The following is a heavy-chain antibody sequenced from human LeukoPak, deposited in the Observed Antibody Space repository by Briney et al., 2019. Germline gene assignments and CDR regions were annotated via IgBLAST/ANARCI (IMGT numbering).Heavy chain of an antibody. D-gene: IGHD1-26*01. J-gene: IGHJ4*02. CDR3: ARLSGATSGLDY. CDR2: IIPIRGIA. Sequence: GSSVKVSCKASGGTFSSYAISWVRQAPGQGLEWMGRIIPIRGIANYAQKLQGRVTITADKSTSTAYMELSSLRSEDTAVYYCARLSGATSGLDYWGQGTLVTVSS. CDR1: GGTFSSYA. V-gene: IGHV1-69*04.